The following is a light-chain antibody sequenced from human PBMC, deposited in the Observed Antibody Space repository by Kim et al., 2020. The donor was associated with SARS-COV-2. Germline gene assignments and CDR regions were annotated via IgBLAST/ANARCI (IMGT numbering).Light chain of an antibody. CDR2: GAS. J-gene: IGKJ1*01. CDR3: QLGGGSSWT. CDR1: QSGNRNF. V-gene: IGKV3-20*01. Sequence: PGERATLSCRASQSGNRNFLVWYQQKPGQAPGLLIYGASTRATGIPDRFSGSGSGTDFTLTLSRLEPEDFAVYYCQLGGGSSWTFGQGTKVDIK.